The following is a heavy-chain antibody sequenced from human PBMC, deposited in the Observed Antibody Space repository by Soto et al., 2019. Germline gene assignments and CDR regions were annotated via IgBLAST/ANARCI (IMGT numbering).Heavy chain of an antibody. D-gene: IGHD3-16*01. Sequence: EAQVLESGGDLVQPGGSLRLSCTASGFTFSSFGMTWVRQAPGKGLEWVSTVNGGGDSTHYADSVKGRFSIFRDNSKNTVYLQMNSLRAEDSAIYYCVKDVGYGFILYDFWGQGTVVTVSS. CDR2: VNGGGDST. CDR3: VKDVGYGFILYDF. V-gene: IGHV3-23*01. CDR1: GFTFSSFG. J-gene: IGHJ4*02.